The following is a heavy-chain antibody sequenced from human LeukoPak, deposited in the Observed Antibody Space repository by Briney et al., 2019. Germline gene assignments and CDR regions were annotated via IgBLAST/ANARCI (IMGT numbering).Heavy chain of an antibody. Sequence: RSGRSLRLSCAASGFTFDDYAMHWVRQAPGKGLEGVSYISWNSGTVAYADYVKGRFTISRDNSKNSLDLQMNSLRVEDTALYYCAKDGAQQLVPNDAFDIWGQGTMVTVSS. V-gene: IGHV3-9*01. J-gene: IGHJ3*02. CDR2: ISWNSGTV. D-gene: IGHD6-13*01. CDR1: GFTFDDYA. CDR3: AKDGAQQLVPNDAFDI.